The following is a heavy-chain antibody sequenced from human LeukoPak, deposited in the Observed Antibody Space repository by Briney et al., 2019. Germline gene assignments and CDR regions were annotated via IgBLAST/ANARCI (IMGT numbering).Heavy chain of an antibody. V-gene: IGHV1-2*02. J-gene: IGHJ5*02. CDR3: ASGPDDYDILTGYWEYWFDP. D-gene: IGHD3-9*01. CDR2: INPNSGGT. Sequence: ASVKVSCKASGYTFTSYDINWVRQATGQGLEWMGWINPNSGGTNYAQKFQGRVTMTRDTSISTAYMELIRLRSDDTAVYYCASGPDDYDILTGYWEYWFDPWGQGTLVTVSS. CDR1: GYTFTSYD.